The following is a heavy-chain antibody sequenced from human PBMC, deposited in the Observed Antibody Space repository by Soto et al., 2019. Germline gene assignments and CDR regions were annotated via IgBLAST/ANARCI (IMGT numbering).Heavy chain of an antibody. D-gene: IGHD2-8*01. V-gene: IGHV4-59*01. J-gene: IGHJ4*02. CDR1: GGSISSYY. CDR3: ATLLRGRPF. CDR2: IDYSGSN. Sequence: SETLSLTRTVCGGSISSYYWSWYRQPPGKGLEWIEYIDYSGSNNYNPSLKSPVNISVETSKNQSSLKVGSVTAAYTAVYYCATLLRGRPFWGQGTLVTVSS.